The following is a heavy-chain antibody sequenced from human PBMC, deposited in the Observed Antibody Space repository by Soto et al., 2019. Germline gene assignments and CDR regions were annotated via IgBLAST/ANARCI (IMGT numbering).Heavy chain of an antibody. Sequence: GGSLSLSCAASGFTFSSYAMSWVRQAPGKGLEWVSAISGSGGSTYYADSVKGRFTISRDNSKNTLYLQMNSLRAEDTAVYYCAKDLLLWFGEFDAFDIWGQGTMVTVSS. D-gene: IGHD3-10*01. J-gene: IGHJ3*02. V-gene: IGHV3-23*01. CDR2: ISGSGGST. CDR3: AKDLLLWFGEFDAFDI. CDR1: GFTFSSYA.